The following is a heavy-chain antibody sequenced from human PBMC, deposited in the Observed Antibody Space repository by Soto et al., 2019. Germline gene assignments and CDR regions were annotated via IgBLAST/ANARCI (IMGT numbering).Heavy chain of an antibody. V-gene: IGHV3-7*01. Sequence: GGSLRLSCVASGFTFTNYWMTWVRQAPGKGLEWVANINQDGSERTHVDSVKGRFTVSRDNAKNSPYLEMNRLRAEDTAVYYCARGDIVVVVAAGGMDVWGQGTTVTVSS. CDR3: ARGDIVVVVAAGGMDV. CDR2: INQDGSER. CDR1: GFTFTNYW. J-gene: IGHJ6*02. D-gene: IGHD2-15*01.